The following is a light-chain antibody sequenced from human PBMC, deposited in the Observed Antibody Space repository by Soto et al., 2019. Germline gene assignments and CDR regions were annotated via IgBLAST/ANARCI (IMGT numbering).Light chain of an antibody. Sequence: DIQMTQSPSTLSGSVGDRVTITCRASQTISSWLAWYQQKPGKAPKLLIYKASTLKSRVPSRFSGSGSGTEFTLSISSLQPDDFATYYCQQYNTYSTFGQGTRPEIK. CDR2: KAS. J-gene: IGKJ5*01. CDR1: QTISSW. CDR3: QQYNTYST. V-gene: IGKV1-5*03.